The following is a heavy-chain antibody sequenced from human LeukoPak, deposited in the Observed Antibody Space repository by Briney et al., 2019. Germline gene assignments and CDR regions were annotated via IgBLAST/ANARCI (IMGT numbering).Heavy chain of an antibody. J-gene: IGHJ4*02. CDR1: VFTFTSYW. D-gene: IGHD1-1*01. V-gene: IGHV3-7*01. CDR2: IKQDESEK. Sequence: GGSLRLSCAASVFTFTSYWMSWVRQAPGKGLEWVANIKQDESEKYVDSLKGRFTISRDNAKNSLYLQMNSLRSEDTAVYYCARENIAGPTNLDYWGQGILVTVSS. CDR3: ARENIAGPTNLDY.